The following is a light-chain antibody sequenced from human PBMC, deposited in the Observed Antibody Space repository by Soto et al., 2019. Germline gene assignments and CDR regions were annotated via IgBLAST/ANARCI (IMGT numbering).Light chain of an antibody. CDR1: QSISSN. Sequence: EIVLTQSPATLSVSPGEGATLSCRASQSISSNVAWYDQKPGQAPRLLIYGASIRAPGIPARFSGSGSGTDFTLTISSLQPEDFATYYCQQSYSTLWTFGQGTKVDIK. V-gene: IGKV3-15*01. J-gene: IGKJ1*01. CDR2: GAS. CDR3: QQSYSTLWT.